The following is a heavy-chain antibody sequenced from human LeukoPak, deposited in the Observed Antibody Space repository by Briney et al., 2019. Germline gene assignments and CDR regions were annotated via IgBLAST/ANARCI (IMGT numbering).Heavy chain of an antibody. Sequence: ASVKVSCKASGYTFTSYDINWVRQATGQGLEWMGWMNPNSGNTGYAQKFQGRVTITRNTSISTTYMELSSLRSEDTAVYYCARGSYYYGSGTEAQPFDYWGQGTLVTVSS. V-gene: IGHV1-8*03. CDR2: MNPNSGNT. CDR3: ARGSYYYGSGTEAQPFDY. CDR1: GYTFTSYD. J-gene: IGHJ4*02. D-gene: IGHD3-10*01.